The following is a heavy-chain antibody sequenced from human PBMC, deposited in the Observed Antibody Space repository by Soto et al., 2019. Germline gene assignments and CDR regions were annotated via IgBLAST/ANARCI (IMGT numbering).Heavy chain of an antibody. Sequence: GGSLRLSCAASGFTFSSYAMSWVRQAPGKGLEWVSAISGSGGSAYYADSVKGRFTISRDNSKNTLYLQMNSLRAEDTAVYYCAKDRTGYYDSSGYYPDAFDIWGQGTLVTVSS. V-gene: IGHV3-23*01. J-gene: IGHJ3*02. D-gene: IGHD3-22*01. CDR1: GFTFSSYA. CDR3: AKDRTGYYDSSGYYPDAFDI. CDR2: ISGSGGSA.